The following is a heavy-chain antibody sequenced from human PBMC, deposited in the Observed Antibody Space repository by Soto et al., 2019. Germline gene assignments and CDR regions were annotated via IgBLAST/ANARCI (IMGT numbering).Heavy chain of an antibody. Sequence: QVQLVESGGGVVQPGRSLRLSCVVSGFTFSNHGMHWVRQAPGKGLEWVAVIWYDGTKKFYADSVKGRFTISRDNSENTLYVQINNLRAEDPAVYFRARQVGALPEYWGQGTLVTVSP. D-gene: IGHD1-26*01. CDR3: ARQVGALPEY. CDR1: GFTFSNHG. V-gene: IGHV3-33*01. J-gene: IGHJ4*02. CDR2: IWYDGTKK.